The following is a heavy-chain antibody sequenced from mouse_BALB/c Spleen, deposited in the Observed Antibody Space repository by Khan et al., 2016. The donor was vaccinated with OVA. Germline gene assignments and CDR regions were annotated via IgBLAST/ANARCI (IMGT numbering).Heavy chain of an antibody. D-gene: IGHD1-1*01. Sequence: EVELVESGGDLVKPGGSLKLSCAASGFTFSTYGMSWVRQTPDKRLEWVAALRSGGSYTYYPDRVTGRFIISRDNAKNTLYLQMSSLKSEDTAMYYCTRLAYYYNSEGFAYWGQGTLVTVSA. CDR1: GFTFSTYG. V-gene: IGHV5-6*01. J-gene: IGHJ3*01. CDR2: LRSGGSYT. CDR3: TRLAYYYNSEGFAY.